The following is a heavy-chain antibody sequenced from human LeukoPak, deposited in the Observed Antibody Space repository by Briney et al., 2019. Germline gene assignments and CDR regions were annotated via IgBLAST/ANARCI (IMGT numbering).Heavy chain of an antibody. CDR2: IIPIFGTA. CDR1: GGTFSSYA. J-gene: IGHJ4*02. D-gene: IGHD3-10*01. V-gene: IGHV1-69*05. Sequence: SVKVSCKASGGTFSSYAISWVRQAPGQGLEWMGGIIPIFGTANYAQKFQGRVTVTTDESTSTAYMELSSLRSEDTAVYYCARSGSGSYYMGDYFDYWGQGTLVTVSS. CDR3: ARSGSGSYYMGDYFDY.